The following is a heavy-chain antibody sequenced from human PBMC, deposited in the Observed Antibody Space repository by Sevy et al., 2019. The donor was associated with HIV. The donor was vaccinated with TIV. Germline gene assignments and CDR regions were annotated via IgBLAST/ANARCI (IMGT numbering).Heavy chain of an antibody. Sequence: GGSLRLSCAASGFTFSSYWMSWVRQAPGKGLEWVANIKQDGSEKYYVDSVKGRFTISRDNAKNSLYLQMSSLRAEDTAVYYCARDRVYYYGSGSYTYYFDYWGQGTLVTVSS. J-gene: IGHJ4*02. CDR3: ARDRVYYYGSGSYTYYFDY. CDR1: GFTFSSYW. D-gene: IGHD3-10*01. V-gene: IGHV3-7*01. CDR2: IKQDGSEK.